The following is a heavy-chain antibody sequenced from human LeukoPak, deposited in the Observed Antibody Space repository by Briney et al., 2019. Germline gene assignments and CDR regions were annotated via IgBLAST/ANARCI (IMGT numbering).Heavy chain of an antibody. D-gene: IGHD3-10*01. Sequence: SETLSLTCAVYGGSFSGYYGIWIRQPPGKGLEWIGDINHSESTNYTPPLKSRVTITVDTSKTLFSLTVSSVTAADTAVYYCARGVHYYGSGSYYPDNWFDSWGQGTLVTVSS. V-gene: IGHV4-34*01. CDR2: INHSEST. J-gene: IGHJ5*01. CDR1: GGSFSGYY. CDR3: ARGVHYYGSGSYYPDNWFDS.